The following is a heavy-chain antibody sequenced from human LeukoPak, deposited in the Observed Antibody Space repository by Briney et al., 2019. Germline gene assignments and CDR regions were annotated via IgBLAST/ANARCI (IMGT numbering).Heavy chain of an antibody. D-gene: IGHD6-13*01. Sequence: SETLSLTCTVSGGSIISSIYYWAWIRQPPGKGLEWIGYIYYTGSTKYNPSLKSRVTISVDTSKNQFSLKLRSVTAADTAMYYFVRGIAAAGLYFDYWGQGTLVTVSS. V-gene: IGHV4-61*05. J-gene: IGHJ4*02. CDR2: IYYTGST. CDR1: GGSIISSIYY. CDR3: VRGIAAAGLYFDY.